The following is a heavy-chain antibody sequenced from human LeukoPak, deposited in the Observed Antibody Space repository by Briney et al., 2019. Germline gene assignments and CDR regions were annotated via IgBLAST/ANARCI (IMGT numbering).Heavy chain of an antibody. CDR2: ISSSSSTI. CDR1: GFSFSAYS. Sequence: GGSLRLSCAASGFSFSAYSMNWVRQAPGKGLEWVSYISSSSSTIYYADSVKGRFTISRDNAKNSLYLQMNSLRAEDTAVYYCARDPYYYDSSGPRGDYWGQGTLVTVSS. J-gene: IGHJ4*02. CDR3: ARDPYYYDSSGPRGDY. D-gene: IGHD3-22*01. V-gene: IGHV3-48*04.